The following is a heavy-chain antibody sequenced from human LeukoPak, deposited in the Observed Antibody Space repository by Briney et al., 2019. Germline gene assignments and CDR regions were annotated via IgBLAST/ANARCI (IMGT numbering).Heavy chain of an antibody. CDR2: IYSGGST. CDR1: GFTVSSNY. J-gene: IGHJ4*02. D-gene: IGHD5-24*01. Sequence: PGGSLRLSCAASGFTVSSNYMSRVRQAPGKGLEWVSVIYSGGSTYYADSVKGRFTISRDNSKNTLYLQMNSLRAEDTAVYYCARDRDGYNPDYWGQGTLVTVSS. CDR3: ARDRDGYNPDY. V-gene: IGHV3-53*01.